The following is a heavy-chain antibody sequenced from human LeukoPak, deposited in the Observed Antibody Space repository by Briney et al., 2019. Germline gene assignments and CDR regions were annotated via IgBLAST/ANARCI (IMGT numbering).Heavy chain of an antibody. D-gene: IGHD1-1*01. V-gene: IGHV4-59*01. J-gene: IGHJ4*02. CDR2: IYYSGDT. Sequence: SETLSLTCTVSGDSISPYYWGWIRQPPGKGLEWIGYIYYSGDTTYNPSLKSRVTMSVDTSKNQFSLKLSPVTAADTAVYYCARDKQPGDYWGQGALVTVSS. CDR3: ARDKQPGDY. CDR1: GDSISPYY.